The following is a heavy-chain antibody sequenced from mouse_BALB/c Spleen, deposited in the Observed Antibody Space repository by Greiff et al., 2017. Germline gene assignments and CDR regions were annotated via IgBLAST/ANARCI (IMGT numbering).Heavy chain of an antibody. J-gene: IGHJ2*01. CDR3: ARGDYYGRSLFDY. CDR2: ISSGSSTT. CDR1: GFTFSSFG. Sequence: EVKLMESGGGLVQPGGSRKLSCAASGFTFSSFGMHWVRQAPEKGLEWVAYISSGSSTTYYAATVEGRFTISRDNPTNTLFLQMTSLRSEDTAMYYCARGDYYGRSLFDYWGQGTTLTVSS. D-gene: IGHD1-1*01. V-gene: IGHV5-17*02.